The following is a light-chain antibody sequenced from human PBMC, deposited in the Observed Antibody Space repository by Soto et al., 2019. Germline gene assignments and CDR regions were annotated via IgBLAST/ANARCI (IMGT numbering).Light chain of an antibody. CDR3: QQYNNWFWT. V-gene: IGKV3-15*01. CDR2: GAS. Sequence: EIVLTQSPATLSLSPGERATLSCRASQSVSSYLAWYQQKPGQAPRLLIYGASTRATGIPARFSGSGSGTEFTLTISSLQSEDFAVYYCQQYNNWFWTFGQGTKVDIK. J-gene: IGKJ1*01. CDR1: QSVSSY.